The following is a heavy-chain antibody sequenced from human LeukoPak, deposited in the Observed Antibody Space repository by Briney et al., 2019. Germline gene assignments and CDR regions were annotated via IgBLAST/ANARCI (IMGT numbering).Heavy chain of an antibody. V-gene: IGHV4-39*01. CDR3: ARRAYYYDSSGHDAFDI. CDR1: GGSIGSSSYY. J-gene: IGHJ3*02. D-gene: IGHD3-22*01. Sequence: SETLSLTCTVSGGSIGSSSYYWGWIRQPPGKGLEWIRSIYYSGSTYYNPSLKSRVTISVDASKNQFSLKLSSVTAADTAVYYCARRAYYYDSSGHDAFDIWGQGTMVTVSS. CDR2: IYYSGST.